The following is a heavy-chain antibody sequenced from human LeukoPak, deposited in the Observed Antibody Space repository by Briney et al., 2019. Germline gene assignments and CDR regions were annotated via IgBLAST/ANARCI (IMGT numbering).Heavy chain of an antibody. CDR2: INPSGGST. CDR3: ARAGGSGYFSY. J-gene: IGHJ4*02. V-gene: IGHV1-46*01. Sequence: ASVKVSCKASGYTFTGYYMHWVRQAPGQGLEWMGIINPSGGSTSYAQKFQGRVTMTRDTSTSTVYMELSSLRSEDTAVYYCARAGGSGYFSYWGQGTLVTVSS. D-gene: IGHD3-22*01. CDR1: GYTFTGYY.